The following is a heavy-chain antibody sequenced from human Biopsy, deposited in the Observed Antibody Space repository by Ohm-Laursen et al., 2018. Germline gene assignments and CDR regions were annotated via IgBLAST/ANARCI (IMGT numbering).Heavy chain of an antibody. Sequence: TLSLTCTVSGDSISSYYWSWIRQPPGKGLQWIGYVYYTGSTDYNPSLQSRVTISVDTSKNHFSLRLRSVTPADTALYYCVRSLRNYDFLDSWGQGTLVTVSS. CDR3: VRSLRNYDFLDS. V-gene: IGHV4-59*01. D-gene: IGHD3-16*01. CDR2: VYYTGST. CDR1: GDSISSYY. J-gene: IGHJ4*02.